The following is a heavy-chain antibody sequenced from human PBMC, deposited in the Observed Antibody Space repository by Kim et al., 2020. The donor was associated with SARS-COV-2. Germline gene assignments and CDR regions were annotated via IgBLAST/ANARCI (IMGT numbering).Heavy chain of an antibody. CDR2: ISGSSRYT. J-gene: IGHJ4*02. CDR3: ARGHFLGPKQETYSSSTANRGGGDY. V-gene: IGHV3-11*06. D-gene: IGHD6-6*01. CDR1: GFNFSDYY. Sequence: GGSLRLSCAASGFNFSDYYMSWIRQAPGKGLEWVSYISGSSRYTNYADSVKGRFTISRDNAKNSLYLQMNSLRAEDTAVYYCARGHFLGPKQETYSSSTANRGGGDYWGQGTLVTVSS.